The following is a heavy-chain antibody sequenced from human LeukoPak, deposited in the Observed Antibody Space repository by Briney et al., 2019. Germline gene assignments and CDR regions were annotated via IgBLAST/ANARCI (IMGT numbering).Heavy chain of an antibody. CDR1: GFTFGDYY. CDR3: ARCESHYYHYYMDV. J-gene: IGHJ6*03. Sequence: GGSLRLSCAASGFTFGDYYMSWIRQAPGKGLEWVSYISSSDSPIYYADSVKGRFTISRDNAKNSLFLQMNSLGAEDTAVYYCARCESHYYHYYMDVWGKGTTVTVSS. V-gene: IGHV3-11*04. CDR2: ISSSDSPI.